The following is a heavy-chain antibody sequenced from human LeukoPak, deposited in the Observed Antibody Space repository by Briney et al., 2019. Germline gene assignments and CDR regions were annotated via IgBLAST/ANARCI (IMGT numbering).Heavy chain of an antibody. CDR3: AREVPAYCGGDCYSTPYFDY. CDR2: INPNSGGT. Sequence: ASVKVSCKVSGYTFTGYYMHWVRHAPGQGLEWMGWINPNSGGTNYAQKFQGRVTMTRDTSISTAYMELSRLRSDDTAVYYCAREVPAYCGGDCYSTPYFDYWGQGTLVTVSS. D-gene: IGHD2-21*02. J-gene: IGHJ4*02. V-gene: IGHV1-2*02. CDR1: GYTFTGYY.